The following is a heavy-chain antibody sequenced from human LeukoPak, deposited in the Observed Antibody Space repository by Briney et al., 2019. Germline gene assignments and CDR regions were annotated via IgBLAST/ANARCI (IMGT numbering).Heavy chain of an antibody. V-gene: IGHV1-46*01. CDR1: GYTFTSYY. CDR2: INPSGGST. D-gene: IGHD3-3*01. CDR3: ARNFWSGYESYYYYYYYMDV. Sequence: ASVKVSCKASGYTFTSYYMHWVRQAPGQGLEWMGIINPSGGSTSYAQKFQGRVTMTRDMSTSTVYMELSSLRSEDTAVYYCARNFWSGYESYYYYYYYMDVWGKGTTVTVSS. J-gene: IGHJ6*03.